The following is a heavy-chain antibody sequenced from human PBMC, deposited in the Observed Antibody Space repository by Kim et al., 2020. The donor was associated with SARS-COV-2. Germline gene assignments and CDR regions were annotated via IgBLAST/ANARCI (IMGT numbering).Heavy chain of an antibody. CDR2: IHSRGFT. CDR1: GVSISDHY. J-gene: IGHJ1*01. V-gene: IGHV4-4*07. Sequence: SETLSLTCNVSGVSISDHYWTWIRQPAGKGLEWIGRIHSRGFTNYNPSLDRRVTMSIDTSKNQFSLKMTSVTAADTAVYYCARDPFRSSYDLWGQGTLVT. D-gene: IGHD3-3*01. CDR3: ARDPFRSSYDL.